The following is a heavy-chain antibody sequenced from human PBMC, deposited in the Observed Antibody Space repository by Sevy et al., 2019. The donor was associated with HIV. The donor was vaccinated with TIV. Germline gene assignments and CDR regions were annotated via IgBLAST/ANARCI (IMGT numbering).Heavy chain of an antibody. D-gene: IGHD3-22*01. J-gene: IGHJ5*02. V-gene: IGHV4-38-2*01. CDR3: ARVDYYDSSGYYSA. CDR2: IYHSGST. Sequence: SETLSLTCAVSGYSISSGYYWGWIRQPPGKGLEWIGSIYHSGSTYYNPSLKSRVTISVDTSKNQFSLKRSSVTAADTAVYYCARVDYYDSSGYYSAWGQGTLVTVSS. CDR1: GYSISSGYY.